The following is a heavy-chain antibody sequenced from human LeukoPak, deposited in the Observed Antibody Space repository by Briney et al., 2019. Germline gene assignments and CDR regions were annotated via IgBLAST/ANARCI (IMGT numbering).Heavy chain of an antibody. CDR2: INPSGGST. Sequence: GASVKVSCKASGYTFTGYYMHWVRQAPGQGLEWMGIINPSGGSTSYAQKFQGRVTMTRDMSTSTVYMELSSLRSEDTAVYYCAIGYCRGGSCDDEPGDAFDIWGQGTMVAVSS. V-gene: IGHV1-46*01. CDR1: GYTFTGYY. J-gene: IGHJ3*02. CDR3: AIGYCRGGSCDDEPGDAFDI. D-gene: IGHD2-15*01.